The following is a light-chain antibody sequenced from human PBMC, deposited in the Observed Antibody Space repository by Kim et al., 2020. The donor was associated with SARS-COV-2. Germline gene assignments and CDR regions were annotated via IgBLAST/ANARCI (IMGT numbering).Light chain of an antibody. CDR3: NSRDSNDNVV. Sequence: AFGQTVSITCHGDSLRSYYSTLYQHKPGQAPIVVIYGKNNRPSGIPDRFSGSSSGNTASLTITGTQAGDEADYYCNSRDSNDNVVFGGGTQLTVL. CDR2: GKN. CDR1: SLRSYY. J-gene: IGLJ2*01. V-gene: IGLV3-19*01.